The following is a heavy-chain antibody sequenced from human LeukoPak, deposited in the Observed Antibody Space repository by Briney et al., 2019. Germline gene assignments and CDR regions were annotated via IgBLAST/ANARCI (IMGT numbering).Heavy chain of an antibody. CDR2: IKQDGSEK. D-gene: IGHD3-22*01. V-gene: IGHV3-7*01. Sequence: GGSLRLSCAASGITFNNYWMHRVRQAPGKGLGWVANIKQDGSEKYYVDSVKGRFTISRDNAKNSLYLQMNSLRAEDTAVYYCARVGHDSSGYRPNDAFDIWGQGTMVTVSS. CDR1: GITFNNYW. CDR3: ARVGHDSSGYRPNDAFDI. J-gene: IGHJ3*02.